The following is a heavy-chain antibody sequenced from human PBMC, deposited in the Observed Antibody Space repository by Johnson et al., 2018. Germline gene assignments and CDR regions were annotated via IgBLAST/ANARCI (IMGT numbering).Heavy chain of an antibody. CDR1: GFTFSSYA. D-gene: IGHD2-21*02. CDR3: ARAISAVVGTAIKAVDI. CDR2: ISYDGSNK. V-gene: IGHV3-30-3*01. J-gene: IGHJ3*02. Sequence: VQLVESGGGVVQPGRSLRLSCAASGFTFSSYAMHWVRQAPGKGLEWVAVISYDGSNKYYADSVKGRFTISRDNSKNTLYLQMNSLRAEDTAVWYCARAISAVVGTAIKAVDIWGQGTMVTVSS.